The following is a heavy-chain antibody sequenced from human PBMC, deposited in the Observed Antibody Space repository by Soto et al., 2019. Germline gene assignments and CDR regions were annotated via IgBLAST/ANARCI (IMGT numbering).Heavy chain of an antibody. Sequence: VGSLRLSCAASGFTFSSYSMNWVRQTPGKGLEWVSSISSSSSYIYYADSVKGRFTISRDNAKNSLYLQMNSLRAEDTAVYYCARPRIGVAARNDAFDIWGQGTMVTVSS. CDR1: GFTFSSYS. CDR3: ARPRIGVAARNDAFDI. J-gene: IGHJ3*02. V-gene: IGHV3-21*01. D-gene: IGHD6-6*01. CDR2: ISSSSSYI.